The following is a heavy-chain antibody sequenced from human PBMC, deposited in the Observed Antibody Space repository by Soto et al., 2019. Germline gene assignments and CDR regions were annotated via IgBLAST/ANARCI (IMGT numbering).Heavy chain of an antibody. CDR1: GWYFSSYY. CDR3: ARRNGAFDRSGYDSEY. Sequence: SDTLCLTYAVYGWYFSSYYWSWIRQTPGKGLEWIGEINHSGSTNYNPSLKRRVTISVDTSKNQFSLKLSSVTAADTAVYYCARRNGAFDRSGYDSEYWGEGT. CDR2: INHSGST. J-gene: IGHJ4*02. V-gene: IGHV4-34*01. D-gene: IGHD3-22*01.